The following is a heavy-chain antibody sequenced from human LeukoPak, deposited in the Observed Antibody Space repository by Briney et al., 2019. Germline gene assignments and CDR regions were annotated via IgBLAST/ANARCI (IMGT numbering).Heavy chain of an antibody. D-gene: IGHD6-19*01. V-gene: IGHV4-4*07. J-gene: IGHJ4*02. CDR2: IYNSGTT. CDR1: GGSIGSYY. Sequence: NPSETLSLTCTVSGGSIGSYYWSWMRQFARNGLEWIGRIYNSGTTHYNPSLKSRVTVSVDTSKNQISLKLTSVTAADTAVYYCASDGGRSNLAVLWGQGTLVTVSS. CDR3: ASDGGRSNLAVL.